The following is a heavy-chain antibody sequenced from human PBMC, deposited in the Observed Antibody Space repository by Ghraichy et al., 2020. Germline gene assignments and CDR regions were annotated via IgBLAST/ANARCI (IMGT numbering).Heavy chain of an antibody. D-gene: IGHD6-13*01. CDR3: ARGRLDSSSWYFIY. Sequence: GGSLRLSCAASGFTFSSYAMHWVRQAPGKGLEWVAVISYDGSNKYYADSVKGRFTISRDNSKNTLYLQMNSLRAEDTAVYYCARGRLDSSSWYFIYWGQGTLVTVSS. J-gene: IGHJ4*02. V-gene: IGHV3-30-3*01. CDR1: GFTFSSYA. CDR2: ISYDGSNK.